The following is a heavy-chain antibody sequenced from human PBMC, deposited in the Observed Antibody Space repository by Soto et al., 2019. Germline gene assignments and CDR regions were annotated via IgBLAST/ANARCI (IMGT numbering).Heavy chain of an antibody. CDR2: IDTDGGGT. CDR3: ATVFDL. CDR1: GFTLRSHR. V-gene: IGHV3-74*01. J-gene: IGHJ5*02. Sequence: EVQLVESGGGLVQPGGSLRVSCAASGFTLRSHRIHWVRQGPGKVLEWVSRIDTDGGGTSYADSVKGRFTISTDNAKNTVYLQMNGLRAEDTAVYYCATVFDLWGQGTLVTVSS.